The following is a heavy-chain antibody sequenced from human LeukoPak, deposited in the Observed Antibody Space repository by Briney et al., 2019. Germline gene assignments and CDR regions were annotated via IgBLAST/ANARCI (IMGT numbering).Heavy chain of an antibody. Sequence: PSETLSLTCTVSGGSISSSSYYWGWIRQPPGKGLEWIGSIYYSGSTYYNPSLKSRVTISVDTSKNQFSLKLSSVTAADTAVYYCARRSTDTYYYDSSGYAIPFFADYWGQGTLVTVSS. CDR1: GGSISSSSYY. CDR2: IYYSGST. V-gene: IGHV4-39*01. J-gene: IGHJ4*02. CDR3: ARRSTDTYYYDSSGYAIPFFADY. D-gene: IGHD3-22*01.